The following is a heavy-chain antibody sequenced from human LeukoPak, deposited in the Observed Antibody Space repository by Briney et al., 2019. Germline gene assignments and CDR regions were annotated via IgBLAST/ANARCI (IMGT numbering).Heavy chain of an antibody. CDR1: GFTFSSYA. D-gene: IGHD2-15*01. V-gene: IGHV3-23*01. J-gene: IGHJ4*02. Sequence: PGGSLRLSCAASGFTFSSYAMSWVRQAPGKGLEWVSAISGSGGSTYYADSVKGRFTISRDNSKNTLYLQMNSLRAEDTAVYYCAKDPPTGYCSGGSCYQPTDYWGQGTLVTVSS. CDR3: AKDPPTGYCSGGSCYQPTDY. CDR2: ISGSGGST.